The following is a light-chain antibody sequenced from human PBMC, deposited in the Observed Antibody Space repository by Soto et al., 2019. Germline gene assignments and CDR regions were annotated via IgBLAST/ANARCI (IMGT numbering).Light chain of an antibody. CDR2: DVS. V-gene: IGLV2-14*01. CDR3: SSYTSRPFYV. CDR1: SSYVGGYNY. Sequence: QSVLTQPASVSGSPGQLITISCTGTSSYVGGYNYVSWYQQHPGKAPKLMIYDVSKRPSGVSNRFSGSKSGHPASLTMSALQAEAEADYYCSSYTSRPFYVSGTGPKVTV. J-gene: IGLJ1*01.